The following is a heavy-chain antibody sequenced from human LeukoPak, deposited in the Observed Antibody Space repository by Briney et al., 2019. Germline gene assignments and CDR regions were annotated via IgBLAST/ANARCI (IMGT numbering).Heavy chain of an antibody. Sequence: LSLTCTVSGGSISSSSYYWGWIRQPPGKGLEWISFIRGSGDIIYYADSVKGRLTISRDNAKNLVFLQMNSLRADDTAVYYCARERTTIVSGTTIGAYWGQGTLVTVSS. D-gene: IGHD1-7*01. CDR1: GGSISSSSYY. CDR3: ARERTTIVSGTTIGAY. J-gene: IGHJ4*02. V-gene: IGHV3-11*04. CDR2: IRGSGDII.